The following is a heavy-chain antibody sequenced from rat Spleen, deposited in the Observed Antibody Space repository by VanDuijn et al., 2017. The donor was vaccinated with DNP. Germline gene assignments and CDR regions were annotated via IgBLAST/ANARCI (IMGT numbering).Heavy chain of an antibody. V-gene: IGHV5-31*01. D-gene: IGHD4-3*01. CDR2: ITSSGGST. Sequence: EVQLVESGGDLVQPGRSLKLSCVASGFTFNNSWMTWIRQVPGKGLEWVASITSSGGSTYYPDSVKSRFTISRDNAKNTLYLQMNSLRSEDTATYYCARDQAGYGDYWGQGVMVTVSS. CDR3: ARDQAGYGDY. J-gene: IGHJ2*01. CDR1: GFTFNNSW.